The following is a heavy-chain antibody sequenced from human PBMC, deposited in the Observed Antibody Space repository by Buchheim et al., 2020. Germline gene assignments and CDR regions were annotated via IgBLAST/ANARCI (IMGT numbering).Heavy chain of an antibody. CDR1: GGSFSGYY. V-gene: IGHV4-34*01. CDR2: INHSGST. J-gene: IGHJ4*02. CDR3: ARGYDYVWGSYRIDY. Sequence: QVQLQQWGAGLLKPSETLSLTCAVYGGSFSGYYWSWIRQPPGKGLEWIGEINHSGSTNYNPSLKSRVTISVDTSKNQLSLKLSSVTAADTAVYYCARGYDYVWGSYRIDYWGQGTL. D-gene: IGHD3-16*02.